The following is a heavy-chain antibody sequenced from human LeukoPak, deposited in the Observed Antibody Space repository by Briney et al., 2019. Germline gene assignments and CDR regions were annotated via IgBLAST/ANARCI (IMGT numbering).Heavy chain of an antibody. Sequence: GGSLRLSCAASGFTFDDYGMSWVRHAPGKGLEWVSGINWNGGSTGYADSVKGRFTISRDNAKNSLYLQMNSLRAEDTALYYCARDRDYYDSSGLDYWGQGTLVTVSS. J-gene: IGHJ4*02. CDR2: INWNGGST. CDR1: GFTFDDYG. D-gene: IGHD3-22*01. CDR3: ARDRDYYDSSGLDY. V-gene: IGHV3-20*04.